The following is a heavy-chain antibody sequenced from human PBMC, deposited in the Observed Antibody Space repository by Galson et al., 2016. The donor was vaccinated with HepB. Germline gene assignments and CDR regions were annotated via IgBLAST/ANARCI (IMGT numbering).Heavy chain of an antibody. CDR2: IKPDGSDK. CDR1: GITLSRYW. Sequence: SLRLSCAASGITLSRYWMNWVRQAPGKGLEWVANIKPDGSDKAYVASVKGRFTISRDNAKNSLYLQMNSLSAEDTAVYYCARDFGWYCGGGCHWGQGALVTVSS. J-gene: IGHJ4*02. D-gene: IGHD2-21*02. V-gene: IGHV3-7*05. CDR3: ARDFGWYCGGGCH.